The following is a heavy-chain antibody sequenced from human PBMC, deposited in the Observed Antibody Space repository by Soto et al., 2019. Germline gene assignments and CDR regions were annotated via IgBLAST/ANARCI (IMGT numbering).Heavy chain of an antibody. CDR2: IYYSGST. D-gene: IGHD2-2*01. CDR1: GGSISSYY. J-gene: IGHJ5*02. CDR3: ERVYCITTSCYDLFDP. Sequence: SETLSLTCTVSGGSISSYYWSWIRQPPGKGLEWIGYIYYSGSTNYNPSLKSRVTISVDTSKNQFSLKLSSVTAADTAVYYCERVYCITTSCYDLFDPWGQGTLVTVSA. V-gene: IGHV4-59*01.